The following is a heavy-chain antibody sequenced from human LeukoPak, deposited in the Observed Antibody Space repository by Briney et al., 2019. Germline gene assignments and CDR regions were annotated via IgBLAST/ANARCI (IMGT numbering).Heavy chain of an antibody. D-gene: IGHD5-24*01. J-gene: IGHJ4*02. CDR2: NYHSRST. CDR3: ARDRDGYNYI. Sequence: SETLSLTCTVSGYSISSGYYRCWLQQPPGKVLEWIENNYHSRSTYYNPSLKSRVTISIDTSKNQFSLKLSSVTAADTAVYLCARDRDGYNYIWGQGTLVTVSS. V-gene: IGHV4-38-2*02. CDR1: GYSISSGYY.